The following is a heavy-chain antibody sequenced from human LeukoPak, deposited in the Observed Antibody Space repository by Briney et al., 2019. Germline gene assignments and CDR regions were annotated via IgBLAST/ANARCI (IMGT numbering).Heavy chain of an antibody. J-gene: IGHJ4*02. CDR3: AQKYSSGWYDQGFDY. CDR1: GVIFSSYG. Sequence: GGSLRLSCAVSGVIFSSYGMHWVRQAPGKGLEWVAFIRYDGSKKYYADSVKGRFTISRDNSKNMLYLQMNSLRPEDTAVYYCAQKYSSGWYDQGFDYRGQGALVTVSS. CDR2: IRYDGSKK. D-gene: IGHD6-19*01. V-gene: IGHV3-30*02.